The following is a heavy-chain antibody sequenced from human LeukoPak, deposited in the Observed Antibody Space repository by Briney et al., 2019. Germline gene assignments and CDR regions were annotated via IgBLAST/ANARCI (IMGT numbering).Heavy chain of an antibody. D-gene: IGHD5-24*01. J-gene: IGHJ4*02. CDR1: GFTFSTYA. Sequence: GGSLRLSCSASGFTFSTYAIHWVRQAPGKGLEYVSAISSDGGSTYYADSVKGRFTISGDNSKNTLYLQMSSLRAEDTAVYYCVKEGLQFSSSSLSFDYWGQGTLVTVSS. V-gene: IGHV3-64D*06. CDR2: ISSDGGST. CDR3: VKEGLQFSSSSLSFDY.